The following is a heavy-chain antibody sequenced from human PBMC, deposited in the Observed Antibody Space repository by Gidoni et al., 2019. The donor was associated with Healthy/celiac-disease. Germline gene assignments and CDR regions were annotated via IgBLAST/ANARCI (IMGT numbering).Heavy chain of an antibody. CDR3: AKDGLQWLVLDYYYYGMDV. J-gene: IGHJ6*02. CDR1: RFTFSRYG. CDR2: ISYDGSNK. V-gene: IGHV3-30*18. Sequence: QVQLVESGGGVVQPGRSLRLSFPAPRFTFSRYGWPCVPQAPGKGLEWVVVISYDGSNKYYADSVKGRFTISRDNSKNTLYLQMNSLRAEDTAVYYCAKDGLQWLVLDYYYYGMDVWGQGTTVTVSS. D-gene: IGHD6-19*01.